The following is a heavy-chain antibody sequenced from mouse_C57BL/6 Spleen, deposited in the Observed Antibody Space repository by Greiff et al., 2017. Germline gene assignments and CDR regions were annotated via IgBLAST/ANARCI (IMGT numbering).Heavy chain of an antibody. CDR2: IYPGDGDT. D-gene: IGHD1-1*01. Sequence: QVQLKESGPELVKPGASVKISCKASGYAFSSSWMNWVKQRPGKGLEWIGRIYPGDGDTNYNGKFKGKATLTADKSSSTAYMQLSSLTSEDSAVXFCARWSLYDYGSSSSMDDWGQGTSVTVSS. J-gene: IGHJ4*01. CDR1: GYAFSSSW. CDR3: ARWSLYDYGSSSSMDD. V-gene: IGHV1-82*01.